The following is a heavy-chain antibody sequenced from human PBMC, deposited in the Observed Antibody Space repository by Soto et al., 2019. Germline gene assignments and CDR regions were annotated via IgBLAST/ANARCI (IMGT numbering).Heavy chain of an antibody. CDR3: MRQLGVDADNWFHP. D-gene: IGHD2-8*01. Sequence: GESLKISCVASGYTFTSYWIGWVRQMPGKGLGWMGIIYPGDSDTRYSPSFRGQVTISADKSISTAYLQWSSLKASDTAMYYCMRQLGVDADNWFHPWGQGTLVTVSS. CDR1: GYTFTSYW. CDR2: IYPGDSDT. V-gene: IGHV5-51*01. J-gene: IGHJ5*02.